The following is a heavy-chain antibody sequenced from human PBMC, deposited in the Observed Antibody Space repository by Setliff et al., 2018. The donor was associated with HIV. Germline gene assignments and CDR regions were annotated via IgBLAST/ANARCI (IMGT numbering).Heavy chain of an antibody. CDR3: ARVGSVIQVTLFGMDV. J-gene: IGHJ6*02. D-gene: IGHD5-18*01. CDR2: ITYGGST. CDR1: GGSISRVGYY. V-gene: IGHV4-31*03. Sequence: SETLSLTCSVSGGSISRVGYYWSWIRQHPGKGLEWIGYITYGGSTYYNPSLMSRVSISPDTSKNQFSLKLTSVTAADTAVYYCARVGSVIQVTLFGMDVWGQGTTVTVSS.